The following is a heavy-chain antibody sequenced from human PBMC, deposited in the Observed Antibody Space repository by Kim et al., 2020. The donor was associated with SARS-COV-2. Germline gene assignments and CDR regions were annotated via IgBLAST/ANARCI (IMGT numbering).Heavy chain of an antibody. D-gene: IGHD1-26*01. CDR3: AREGGSSESTWFDP. V-gene: IGHV1-69*01. J-gene: IGHJ5*02. Sequence: AQKFQGRVTITADESTSTAYMELSSLRSEDTAVYYCAREGGSSESTWFDPWGQGTLVTVSS.